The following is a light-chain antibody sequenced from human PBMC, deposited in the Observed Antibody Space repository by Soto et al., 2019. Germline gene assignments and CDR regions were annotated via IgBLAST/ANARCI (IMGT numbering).Light chain of an antibody. Sequence: DIQMTQSPSTLSASVGDRVAITCRASQRVSGWLAWYQQKPGRAPRLLIYDASRLESGVPSRFSGSGSGTEFTLTISSLQPDDFATYYCQQYDSYSSTFGQGTKLEIK. V-gene: IGKV1-5*01. CDR2: DAS. J-gene: IGKJ2*01. CDR1: QRVSGW. CDR3: QQYDSYSST.